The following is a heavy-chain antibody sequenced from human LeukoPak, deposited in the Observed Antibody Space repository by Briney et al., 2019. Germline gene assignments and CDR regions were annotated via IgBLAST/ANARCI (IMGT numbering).Heavy chain of an antibody. CDR3: ARRDSSGYYFKDMDY. Sequence: SGTLSLTCAVSGGSISSSNWWSWVRQPPGKGLEWIGEIYHSGSTNYNPSLKSRVTISVDKSKNQFSLKLSSVTAADTAVYYCARRDSSGYYFKDMDYWGQGTLVTVSS. CDR1: GGSISSSNW. V-gene: IGHV4-4*02. J-gene: IGHJ4*02. CDR2: IYHSGST. D-gene: IGHD3-22*01.